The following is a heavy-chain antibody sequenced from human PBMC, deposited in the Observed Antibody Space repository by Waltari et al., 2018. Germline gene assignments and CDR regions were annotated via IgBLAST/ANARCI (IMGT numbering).Heavy chain of an antibody. D-gene: IGHD4-17*01. CDR3: ARELQGYGDYQGGDY. CDR2: ITAYNGKT. CDR1: GGSVGSGE. V-gene: IGHV4-61*08. J-gene: IGHJ4*02. Sequence: QLQLQESGPGLMKPAETLSLTCTVSGGSVGSGEYFWGWIRQPPGKGLEWMGWITAYNGKTNYARNFQGRLTMTTDTATTTAHMELPSLRSDDTAVYYCARELQGYGDYQGGDYWGQGTLVTVSS.